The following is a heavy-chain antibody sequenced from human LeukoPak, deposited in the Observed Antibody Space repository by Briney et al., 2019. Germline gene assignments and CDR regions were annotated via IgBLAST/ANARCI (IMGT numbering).Heavy chain of an antibody. CDR1: GGPISSYY. V-gene: IGHV4-59*01. D-gene: IGHD3-3*01. Sequence: SETLSLTCTVSGGPISSYYWSWIRQPPGKGLEWIGYIYYSGNTNYNPSLKSRVTISVDTSKNQFSLKLSSVTAADTAVYYCARLWSEGNWENWFDPWGQGTLVTVSS. CDR2: IYYSGNT. J-gene: IGHJ5*02. CDR3: ARLWSEGNWENWFDP.